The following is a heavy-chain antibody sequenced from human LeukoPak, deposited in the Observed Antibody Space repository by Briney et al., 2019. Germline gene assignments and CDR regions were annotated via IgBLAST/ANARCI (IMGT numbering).Heavy chain of an antibody. CDR1: GFTFSSYA. D-gene: IGHD2-21*01. Sequence: QSGGSLRLSCAASGFTFSSYAMRWVRQPPGKGLEWGIAISGGGGSTSYADSVKGRFTISRDNSKNTLYLQMNSLRAEDTAVYYCAKFLPTHIVVANYYFDYWGQGTLVTVSS. J-gene: IGHJ4*02. CDR2: ISGGGGST. V-gene: IGHV3-23*01. CDR3: AKFLPTHIVVANYYFDY.